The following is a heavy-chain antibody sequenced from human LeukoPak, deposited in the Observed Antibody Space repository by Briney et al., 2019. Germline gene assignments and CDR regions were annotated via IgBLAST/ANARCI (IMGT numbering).Heavy chain of an antibody. V-gene: IGHV3-74*01. CDR3: ARDLGGSGPTPIDY. CDR2: VSSDGRNT. Sequence: PGGSLRLSCAASGFTFSSYWMHWVRQAPGKGLAWVSRVSSDGRNTIYADSVKGRFTISRDNAMNTLYLQMNSLRAEDTAVYYCARDLGGSGPTPIDYWGQGILVTVSS. CDR1: GFTFSSYW. J-gene: IGHJ4*02. D-gene: IGHD4-23*01.